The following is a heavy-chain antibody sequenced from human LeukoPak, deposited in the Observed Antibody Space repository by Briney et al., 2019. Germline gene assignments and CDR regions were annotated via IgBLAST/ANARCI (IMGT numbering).Heavy chain of an antibody. J-gene: IGHJ4*02. CDR1: GNYW. V-gene: IGHV3-74*01. Sequence: GGSLRLSCAASGNYWMHWVRQAPGKGLVWVSHINNDGSWTSYADSVKGRFTISKDNAKNTLYLQMNSLRAEDTAVYYCAKVAVGAHFDYWGQGTLVTVSS. CDR2: INNDGSWT. D-gene: IGHD1-26*01. CDR3: AKVAVGAHFDY.